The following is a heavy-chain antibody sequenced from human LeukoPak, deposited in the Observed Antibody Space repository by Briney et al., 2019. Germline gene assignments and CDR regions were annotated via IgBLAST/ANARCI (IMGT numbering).Heavy chain of an antibody. Sequence: PGTSLRLSCAVSGVTIMIYGMHWVRQAPGKGLEWVAMISHDGGAKYYGDSVKGRFTISRDDSTNTLYLQMNSLSTEATALYYCAKDWGSSDWYNYFDPWGQGTLVTVSS. CDR2: ISHDGGAK. CDR3: AKDWGSSDWYNYFDP. J-gene: IGHJ5*02. CDR1: GVTIMIYG. D-gene: IGHD6-19*01. V-gene: IGHV3-30*18.